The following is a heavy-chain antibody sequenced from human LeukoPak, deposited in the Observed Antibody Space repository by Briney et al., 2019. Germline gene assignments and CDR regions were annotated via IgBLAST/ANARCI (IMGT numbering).Heavy chain of an antibody. Sequence: GGSLRLSCAASGFTVSSNYMSWVRQAPGKGLEWVSVIYSGGSTYYADSVKGRFTISRDNSKNTLYLQMNSLRAEDTAVYYCAKGPIVVVITEGSFDYWGQGTLVTVSS. J-gene: IGHJ4*02. D-gene: IGHD3-22*01. CDR3: AKGPIVVVITEGSFDY. CDR2: IYSGGST. V-gene: IGHV3-53*01. CDR1: GFTVSSNY.